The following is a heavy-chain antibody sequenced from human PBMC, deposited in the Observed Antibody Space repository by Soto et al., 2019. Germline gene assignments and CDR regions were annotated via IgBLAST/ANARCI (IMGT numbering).Heavy chain of an antibody. D-gene: IGHD3-10*01. CDR2: IYYSGST. Sequence: SETLSLTCTVSGDSISSNNNYWSWIRQPPGKGLEWIGSIYYSGSTYYNPSLKSRVTISVDTSNNQFSLKLSSVTAADTAVYYCAKGGSGSYSNAFDIWGQGTMVTVSS. CDR1: GDSISSNNNY. J-gene: IGHJ3*02. V-gene: IGHV4-39*01. CDR3: AKGGSGSYSNAFDI.